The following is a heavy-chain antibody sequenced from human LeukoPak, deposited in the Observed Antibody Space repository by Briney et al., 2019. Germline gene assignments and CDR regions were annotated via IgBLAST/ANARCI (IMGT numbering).Heavy chain of an antibody. CDR3: ARDPDLYGDSFFDL. Sequence: QTGGSLRLSCEASGFTFTNYGFHWVRQAPGKGLEWVAVVWFDGTHDYYGDSVKGRFTTSRDNSKSTLFLQMNSLTTEDTAVYYCARDPDLYGDSFFDLWGQGSLVTVSS. CDR2: VWFDGTHD. CDR1: GFTFTNYG. V-gene: IGHV3-33*01. J-gene: IGHJ4*02. D-gene: IGHD4-17*01.